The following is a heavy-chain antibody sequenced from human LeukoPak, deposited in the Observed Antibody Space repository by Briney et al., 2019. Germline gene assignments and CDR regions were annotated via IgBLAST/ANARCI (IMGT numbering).Heavy chain of an antibody. D-gene: IGHD2-21*01. J-gene: IGHJ5*02. Sequence: PSETLSLTCSVPGGPLNSFSHYWAWIRQPPGKGLEWIGCIFSSGSTYYNPSLQSRVTFSLDKSNNHFALKLTSLTAADTAVYYCARGLAHGGIANWFDPWGQGTLVTVSS. CDR2: IFSSGST. CDR1: GGPLNSFSHY. CDR3: ARGLAHGGIANWFDP. V-gene: IGHV4-39*06.